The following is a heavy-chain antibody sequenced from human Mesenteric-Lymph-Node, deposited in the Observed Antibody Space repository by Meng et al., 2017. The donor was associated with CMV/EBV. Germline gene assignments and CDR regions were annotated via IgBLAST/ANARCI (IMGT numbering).Heavy chain of an antibody. J-gene: IGHJ6*02. CDR2: VNPNSGNT. D-gene: IGHD2-2*01. Sequence: ASVKVSCKSSGYTFASYDVNWVRQATGRGLEWMGWVNPNSGNTGYAQKFQGRVTMTRNTSISTAYMELSSLRSEDTAVYYCARDVSPCSSSSCSDYYYYGMDVWGQGTTVTVSS. CDR3: ARDVSPCSSSSCSDYYYYGMDV. CDR1: GYTFASYD. V-gene: IGHV1-8*01.